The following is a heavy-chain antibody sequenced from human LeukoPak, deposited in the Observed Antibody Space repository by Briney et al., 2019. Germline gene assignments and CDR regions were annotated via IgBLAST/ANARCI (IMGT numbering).Heavy chain of an antibody. CDR1: GGSISSYY. J-gene: IGHJ4*02. CDR3: ARVVYDSSAYNYPTFDY. D-gene: IGHD3-22*01. CDR2: ISSSGST. Sequence: SETLSLTCTVSGGSISSYYWSWIRQPPGKGLEWIGYISSSGSTNYNPSLKSRVTISVDTSKSQFSPKLSSVTAADTAVYYCARVVYDSSAYNYPTFDYWGQGTLVTVSS. V-gene: IGHV4-59*01.